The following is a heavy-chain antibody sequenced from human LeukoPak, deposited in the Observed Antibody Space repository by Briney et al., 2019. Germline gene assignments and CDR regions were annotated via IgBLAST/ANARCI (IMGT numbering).Heavy chain of an antibody. Sequence: ASVKVSCKASGYTFTSYGISWVRQAPGQELEWMVWISAYNGNTNYAQKLQGRVTMTTDRSTSTAYMELRSLRSDDTAVYDCARDEGRWDTMVRGVRETTDYWGQGTLVTVSS. V-gene: IGHV1-18*01. D-gene: IGHD3-10*01. CDR2: ISAYNGNT. CDR3: ARDEGRWDTMVRGVRETTDY. J-gene: IGHJ4*02. CDR1: GYTFTSYG.